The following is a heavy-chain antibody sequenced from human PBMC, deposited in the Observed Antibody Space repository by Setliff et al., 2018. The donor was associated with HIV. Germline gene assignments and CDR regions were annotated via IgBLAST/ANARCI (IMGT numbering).Heavy chain of an antibody. V-gene: IGHV4-31*03. CDR2: IYYSGST. Sequence: PSETLSLTCSVSGGSMSSGDYYWSWIRPHPGKGLEWIGYIYYSGSTYYNPSLKSRITISGDTSKNEFSLKVTSVTAADTAVYFCARARYYYDPDNTGSSGEYFDYWGQGALVTVSS. D-gene: IGHD3-22*01. CDR3: ARARYYYDPDNTGSSGEYFDY. CDR1: GGSMSSGDYY. J-gene: IGHJ4*02.